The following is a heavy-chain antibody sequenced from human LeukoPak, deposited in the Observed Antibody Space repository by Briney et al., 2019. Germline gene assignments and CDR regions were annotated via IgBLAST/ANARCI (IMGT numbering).Heavy chain of an antibody. CDR2: ITSSSSYI. CDR1: GFTFSTYS. V-gene: IGHV3-21*01. D-gene: IGHD2/OR15-2a*01. CDR3: ASLSTSPSIGDY. Sequence: GGSLRLSCAASGFTFSTYSMNWVRQAPGKGLEWVSSITSSSSYIYYADSVKGRFTISRDNAKNSLYLQMNSLTADDTALYYCASLSTSPSIGDYWGQGTLVIVSS. J-gene: IGHJ4*02.